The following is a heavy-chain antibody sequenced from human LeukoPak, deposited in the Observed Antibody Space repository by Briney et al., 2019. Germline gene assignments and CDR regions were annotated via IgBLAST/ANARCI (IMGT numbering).Heavy chain of an antibody. J-gene: IGHJ4*02. V-gene: IGHV3-15*07. CDR2: SKSKVDGGTP. Sequence: GSLRLSCAASGLTFSSHWMNWVRQAPGKGLEWVGHSKSKVDGGTPDYVAPVKGRFTISRDDSRNTLYLQMSSLNTEDTAVYYCTTRSPARYCSDGACYSSADYWGQGTLVTVSS. CDR1: GLTFSSHW. CDR3: TTRSPARYCSDGACYSSADY. D-gene: IGHD2-15*01.